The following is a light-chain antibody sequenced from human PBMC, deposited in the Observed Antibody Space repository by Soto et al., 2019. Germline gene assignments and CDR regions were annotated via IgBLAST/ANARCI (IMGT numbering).Light chain of an antibody. CDR1: SSDVGSYNL. Sequence: QSALTQPASVSGSPGQSITISCTGTSSDVGSYNLVSWYQQHPGKAPKLMIYEGSKRPSGVSNRFSASKSGNTASLTISGLQAEDEGDYYCASYTSISTVVFGGGTKLTVL. CDR3: ASYTSISTVV. CDR2: EGS. J-gene: IGLJ3*02. V-gene: IGLV2-14*02.